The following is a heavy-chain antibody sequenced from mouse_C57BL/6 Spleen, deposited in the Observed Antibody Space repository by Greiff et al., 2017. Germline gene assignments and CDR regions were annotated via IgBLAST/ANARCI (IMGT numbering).Heavy chain of an antibody. Sequence: VQLQQSGAELVKPGASVKLSCKASGYTFTEYTIHWVKQRSGQGLEWIGWFYPGSGSIKYNEKFKEKATLTADKSSSTVYMELSRLTSEDSAVYFCARHEEGYYGSSYGWYFDVWGTGTTVTVSS. CDR1: GYTFTEYT. V-gene: IGHV1-62-2*01. D-gene: IGHD1-1*01. CDR2: FYPGSGSI. J-gene: IGHJ1*03. CDR3: ARHEEGYYGSSYGWYFDV.